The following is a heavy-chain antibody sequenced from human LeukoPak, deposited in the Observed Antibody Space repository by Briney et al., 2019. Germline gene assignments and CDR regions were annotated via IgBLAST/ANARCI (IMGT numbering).Heavy chain of an antibody. CDR3: ARQLAYGDYVVY. V-gene: IGHV4-38-2*02. CDR1: GYSISSGYY. D-gene: IGHD4-17*01. CDR2: IYHSGST. Sequence: SETLSLTCTVSGYSISSGYYWGWIRQPPGKGLEWIGSIYHSGSTNYNPSLKSRVTISVDTSKNQFSLQLSSVTAADTAVYYCARQLAYGDYVVYWGQGTLVTVSS. J-gene: IGHJ4*02.